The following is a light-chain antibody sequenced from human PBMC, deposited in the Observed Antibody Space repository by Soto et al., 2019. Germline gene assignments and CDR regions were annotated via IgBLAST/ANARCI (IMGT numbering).Light chain of an antibody. CDR3: SSYAGSNGVV. Sequence: QSALTQPPSASGSPGQSVTISCTGTSSDVGGYNYVSWYQQHPGKAPKLMIYEVSKRPSGXXDXFSGSKSGNTASLTVSGLQAEDEADYYCSSYAGSNGVVFGGGTKLTVL. CDR1: SSDVGGYNY. J-gene: IGLJ2*01. V-gene: IGLV2-8*01. CDR2: EVS.